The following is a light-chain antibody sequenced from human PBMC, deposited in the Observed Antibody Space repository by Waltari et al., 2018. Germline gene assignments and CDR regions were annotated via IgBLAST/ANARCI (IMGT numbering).Light chain of an antibody. V-gene: IGLV3-1*01. Sequence: SYEVTQPPSVSVSPGQTATIACPADTLEDKFTAWFQQRPGQSPVLIIYRDTKRPPGIPERFLGSNSGNTATLTISGTQAMDEGDYYCQAWDSSSVVFGGGTKLTVL. CDR3: QAWDSSSVV. J-gene: IGLJ3*02. CDR2: RDT. CDR1: TLEDKF.